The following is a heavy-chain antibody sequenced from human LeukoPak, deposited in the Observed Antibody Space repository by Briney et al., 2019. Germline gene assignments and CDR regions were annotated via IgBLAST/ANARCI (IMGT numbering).Heavy chain of an antibody. CDR3: ARGLITMVRGVIVLGYYMDV. D-gene: IGHD3-10*01. Sequence: PSETLSLTCTVSGGSISSYYWSWIRQPPGKGLEWIGYISYSGSTNYNPSLKSRVTISVDTSKNRFSLKLSSVTAADTAVYYCARGLITMVRGVIVLGYYMDVWGKGTTVTVSS. J-gene: IGHJ6*03. V-gene: IGHV4-59*12. CDR2: ISYSGST. CDR1: GGSISSYY.